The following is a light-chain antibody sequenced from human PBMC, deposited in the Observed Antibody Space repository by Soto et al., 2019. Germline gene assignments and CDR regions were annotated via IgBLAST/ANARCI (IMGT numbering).Light chain of an antibody. V-gene: IGKV1-5*03. Sequence: DIQMTQSPSTLSGSVGDRVTITCRASQTISSWLAWYQQKPGKAPKLLIHKASTLKSGVPSRFSGSGSGTEFTLTISSLQPDDFAPYYCQHYNSYSEAFGQGTKVELK. J-gene: IGKJ1*01. CDR1: QTISSW. CDR3: QHYNSYSEA. CDR2: KAS.